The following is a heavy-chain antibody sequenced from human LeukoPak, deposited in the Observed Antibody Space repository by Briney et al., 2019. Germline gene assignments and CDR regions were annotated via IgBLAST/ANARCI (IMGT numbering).Heavy chain of an antibody. CDR2: IYYSWST. J-gene: IGHJ6*03. D-gene: IGHD3-22*01. V-gene: IGHV4-31*03. CDR1: GGSISSGGYY. Sequence: TLSHTCTVSGGSISSGGYYCSWIRLHPGKGLGWIVYIYYSWSTYYNPSLQSRVTISADTSNNHSSLKLSSVTAADTAVYYCARHAPLLDYYDSSGSDYYMDGWGKGTTVTVSS. CDR3: ARHAPLLDYYDSSGSDYYMDG.